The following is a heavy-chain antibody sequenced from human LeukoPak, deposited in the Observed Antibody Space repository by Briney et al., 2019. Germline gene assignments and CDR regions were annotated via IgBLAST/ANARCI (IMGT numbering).Heavy chain of an antibody. CDR2: IDPSGGST. CDR1: GYTFTSYY. Sequence: ASVKVSCKASGYTFTSYYMHWVRQAPGQGLEWMGIIDPSGGSTSYAQKFQGRVTMTRDTSTSTVYMELSSLRSEDTAVSYCARSYSGSYYLVYWGQGTLVTVSS. J-gene: IGHJ4*02. V-gene: IGHV1-46*01. CDR3: ARSYSGSYYLVY. D-gene: IGHD1-26*01.